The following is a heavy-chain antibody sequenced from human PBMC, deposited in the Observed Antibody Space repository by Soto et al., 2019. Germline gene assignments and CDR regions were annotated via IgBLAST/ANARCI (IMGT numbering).Heavy chain of an antibody. CDR3: TRRPYGSGSYWFDP. J-gene: IGHJ5*02. CDR1: GFTFSGSA. CDR2: IRSKANSYST. V-gene: IGHV3-73*01. D-gene: IGHD3-10*01. Sequence: GGSLRLSCAASGFTFSGSAMHWVRQASGKGLEWVGRIRSKANSYSTAYAASVKGRFTISRDDSKNTAYLQMNSLKPEDTAVYYCTRRPYGSGSYWFDPWGQGTLVTVSS.